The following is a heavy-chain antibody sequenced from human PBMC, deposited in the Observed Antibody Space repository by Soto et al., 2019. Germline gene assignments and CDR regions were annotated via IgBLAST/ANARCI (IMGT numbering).Heavy chain of an antibody. Sequence: PGESLKISCKGSGYSFTSYWIGWVRQMPGKGLEWMGIIYPGDSDTRYSPSFQGQVTISADKSISTAYLQWSSLKASDTAMYYWARQHDSSGYYYVDAFDIWGQGTMVTVSS. V-gene: IGHV5-51*01. CDR3: ARQHDSSGYYYVDAFDI. CDR2: IYPGDSDT. CDR1: GYSFTSYW. D-gene: IGHD3-22*01. J-gene: IGHJ3*02.